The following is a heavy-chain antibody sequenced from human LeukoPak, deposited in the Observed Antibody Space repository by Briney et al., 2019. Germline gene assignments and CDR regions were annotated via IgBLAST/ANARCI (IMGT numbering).Heavy chain of an antibody. Sequence: GGSLRLSCAASGFTFNKNWMTWVRQAPGKGLEWVADLDQDGNDRCYDYSVKGRFTISRDNAKYSLYLQMNSLRVEDTAMYYCAKEALGRAGHSYFDYWGQGALVTVSP. CDR1: GFTFNKNW. CDR3: AKEALGRAGHSYFDY. V-gene: IGHV3-7*03. J-gene: IGHJ4*02. CDR2: LDQDGNDR. D-gene: IGHD3-16*01.